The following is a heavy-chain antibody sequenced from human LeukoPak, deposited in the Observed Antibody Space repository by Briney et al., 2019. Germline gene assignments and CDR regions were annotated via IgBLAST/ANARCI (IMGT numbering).Heavy chain of an antibody. CDR2: INPNSGGT. J-gene: IGHJ6*02. V-gene: IGHV1-2*02. CDR1: GYTFTGYY. Sequence: ASVKVSCKASGYTFTGYYMHWVRQAPGQGHEWMGWINPNSGGTNYAQKFQGRVTMTRDTSISTAYMELSRLRSDDTAVYYCAREYSYGYGMDVWGQGTTVTVSS. CDR3: AREYSYGYGMDV. D-gene: IGHD5-18*01.